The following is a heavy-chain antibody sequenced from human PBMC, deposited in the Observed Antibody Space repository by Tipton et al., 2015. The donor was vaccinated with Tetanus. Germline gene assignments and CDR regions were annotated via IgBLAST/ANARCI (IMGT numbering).Heavy chain of an antibody. CDR3: AREGYSFDGSSYYYYVDS. D-gene: IGHD3-22*01. CDR2: ICNSGST. J-gene: IGHJ4*02. CDR1: GDSISSGDYY. V-gene: IGHV4-30-4*01. Sequence: TLSLTCTVSGDSISSGDYYWSWIHQPPGKGLEWIGYICNSGSTYYNPSLKSRITISVDTSKSQFSLNLSSVTAADTAVYYCAREGYSFDGSSYYYYVDSWGQGTLVTVSS.